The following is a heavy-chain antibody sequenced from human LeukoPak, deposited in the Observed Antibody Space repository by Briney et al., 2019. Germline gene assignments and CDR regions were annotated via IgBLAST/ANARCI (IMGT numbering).Heavy chain of an antibody. V-gene: IGHV4-39*01. D-gene: IGHD6-6*01. CDR1: GGSISSSSYY. CDR2: IYYSGST. Sequence: ASETLSLTCTVSGGSISSSSYYWGWIRQPPGKGLEWIGSIYYSGSTYYNPSLKSRVTISVDTSKNQFSLKLSSATAADTAVYYCARSDISSLDAFDIWGQGTMVTVSS. CDR3: ARSDISSLDAFDI. J-gene: IGHJ3*02.